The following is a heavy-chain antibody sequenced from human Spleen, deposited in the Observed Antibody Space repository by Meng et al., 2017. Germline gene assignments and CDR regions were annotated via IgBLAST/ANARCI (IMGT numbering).Heavy chain of an antibody. CDR1: GFTFSSYA. CDR3: ARGRGGATSFDY. CDR2: ISYDGSNK. J-gene: IGHJ4*02. Sequence: GESLKISCAASGFTFSSYAMHWVRQAPGKGLEWVAVISYDGSNKYYADSVKGRFTISRDNSKNTLYLQMNSLRAEDTAVYYCARGRGGATSFDYWGQGTLVTVSS. V-gene: IGHV3-30*04. D-gene: IGHD1-26*01.